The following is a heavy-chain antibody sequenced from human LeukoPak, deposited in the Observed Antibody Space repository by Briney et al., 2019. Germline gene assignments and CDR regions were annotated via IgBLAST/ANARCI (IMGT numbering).Heavy chain of an antibody. V-gene: IGHV3-30-3*01. Sequence: GRSLRLSCAASGFTFSSYAMHWVRQAPGKGLEWVAVISYGGSNKYYADSVKGRFTISRDNSKNTLYLQMNSLRAEDTAVYYCARDQGAVVVITTPLDYWGQGTLVTVSS. D-gene: IGHD3-22*01. CDR2: ISYGGSNK. CDR3: ARDQGAVVVITTPLDY. J-gene: IGHJ4*02. CDR1: GFTFSSYA.